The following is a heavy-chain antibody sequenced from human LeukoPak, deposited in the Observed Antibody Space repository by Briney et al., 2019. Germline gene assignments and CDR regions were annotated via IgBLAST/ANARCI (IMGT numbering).Heavy chain of an antibody. J-gene: IGHJ6*02. CDR2: INPNSGGT. V-gene: IGHV1-2*02. D-gene: IGHD3-9*01. CDR1: GYTFTGYY. CDR3: ARVAHYDILTGYYSYGMDV. Sequence: ASVKVSCKASGYTFTGYYMHWVRQAPGQGLEWMGWINPNSGGTNYAQKFQGRVTMTRDTSICTAYMELSRLRSDDTAVYYCARVAHYDILTGYYSYGMDVWGQGTTVTVSS.